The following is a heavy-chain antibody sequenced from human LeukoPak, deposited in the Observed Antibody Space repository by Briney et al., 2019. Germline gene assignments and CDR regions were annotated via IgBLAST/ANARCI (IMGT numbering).Heavy chain of an antibody. Sequence: SVKVSCKASGGTFSSYTISWVRQAPGQELEWMGRIIPILGIANYAQKFQGRVTITADKSTSTAYMELSSLRSEDTAVYYCARDRRGYDILTGYYGAEYFQHWGQGTLVTVSS. V-gene: IGHV1-69*04. D-gene: IGHD3-9*01. CDR1: GGTFSSYT. J-gene: IGHJ1*01. CDR2: IIPILGIA. CDR3: ARDRRGYDILTGYYGAEYFQH.